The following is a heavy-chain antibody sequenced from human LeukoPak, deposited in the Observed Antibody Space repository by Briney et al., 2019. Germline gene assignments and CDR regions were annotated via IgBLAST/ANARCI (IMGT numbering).Heavy chain of an antibody. J-gene: IGHJ4*02. D-gene: IGHD3-9*01. V-gene: IGHV1-69*06. CDR3: ARLGGYYDILTGYYNRYYFDY. Sequence: SVKVSCRTSGDTFNNYALSWVRQAPGQGLEWMGGIIPIFGTTTFAQRFQGRLTITADKSTSTAYMELSGLRSEDTAVYYCARLGGYYDILTGYYNRYYFDYWGQGTLVTVSS. CDR2: IIPIFGTT. CDR1: GDTFNNYA.